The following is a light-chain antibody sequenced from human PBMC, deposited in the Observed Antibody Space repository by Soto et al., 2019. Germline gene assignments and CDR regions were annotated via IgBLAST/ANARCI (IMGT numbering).Light chain of an antibody. J-gene: IGKJ1*01. CDR1: QNISSY. CDR3: QQYNNWPQA. CDR2: GAS. Sequence: IVLTQSPATLSLSPGKRATLSCRASQNISSYLAWYQQKPGQAPRLLIYGASTRATGIPARFSGSGSGTEFTLTISSLQSEDFAVYYCQQYNNWPQAFGQGTKVDIK. V-gene: IGKV3-15*01.